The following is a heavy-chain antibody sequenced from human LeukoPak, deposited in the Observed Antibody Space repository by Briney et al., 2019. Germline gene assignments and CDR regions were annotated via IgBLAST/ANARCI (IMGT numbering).Heavy chain of an antibody. Sequence: PSETLSLTCTVSGDSISSYYWSWIRQPPGKGLEWIGYICYSGSSNYNPSLKSRVTISVDTSKNQFSLKLSSVTAADTAVYYCARAASSWSFDYWGQGTLVTVSS. CDR2: ICYSGSS. V-gene: IGHV4-59*01. CDR3: ARAASSWSFDY. J-gene: IGHJ4*02. D-gene: IGHD6-13*01. CDR1: GDSISSYY.